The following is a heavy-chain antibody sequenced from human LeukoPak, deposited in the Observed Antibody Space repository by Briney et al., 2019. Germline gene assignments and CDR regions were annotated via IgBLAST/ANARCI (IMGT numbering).Heavy chain of an antibody. Sequence: PSETLSLTCTVSGGSISSHYWSWIRQPPGKGLEWIGYIYYSGSTNYNPSLKSRVTISVDTSKNQFSLKLSSVTAADTAVYYCAKGGEAYYDFWSGYYYYYYMDVWGKGTTVTVSS. V-gene: IGHV4-59*11. J-gene: IGHJ6*03. CDR1: GGSISSHY. CDR3: AKGGEAYYDFWSGYYYYYYMDV. CDR2: IYYSGST. D-gene: IGHD3-3*01.